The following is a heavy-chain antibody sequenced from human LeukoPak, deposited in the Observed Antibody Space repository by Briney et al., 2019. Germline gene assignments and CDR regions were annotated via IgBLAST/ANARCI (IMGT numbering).Heavy chain of an antibody. CDR2: ISYDGSNK. Sequence: PGGSLRLSCAASGFTFSSYGMHWVRQAPGKGLEWVAVISYDGSNKDYADSVKGRFTISRDNSKNTLYLQMNSLRAEDTAVYYCARSRLLWFGEPTLRAFGILGQGTMVTVAS. CDR3: ARSRLLWFGEPTLRAFGI. J-gene: IGHJ3*02. D-gene: IGHD3-10*01. V-gene: IGHV3-30*03. CDR1: GFTFSSYG.